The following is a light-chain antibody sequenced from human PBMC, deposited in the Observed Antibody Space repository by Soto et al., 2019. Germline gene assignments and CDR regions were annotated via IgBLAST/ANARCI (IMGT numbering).Light chain of an antibody. Sequence: EIVMTQSAATLSVCPGERATVSCRASQSVSSDLAWYQQKPGQTPSLLIYAASTRATGIPARFSGSGSGTEFTLTISSLQSEDFAVYYCQQYRSWPRTFGQGTKVEI. CDR2: AAS. J-gene: IGKJ1*01. V-gene: IGKV3-15*01. CDR3: QQYRSWPRT. CDR1: QSVSSD.